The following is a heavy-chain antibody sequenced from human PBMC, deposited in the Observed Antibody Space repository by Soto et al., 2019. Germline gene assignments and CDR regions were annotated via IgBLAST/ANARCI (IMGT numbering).Heavy chain of an antibody. CDR2: IYYSGST. CDR1: GGSISSSSYY. V-gene: IGHV4-39*01. D-gene: IGHD2-15*01. J-gene: IGHJ5*02. CDR3: ARTRPRIVVVVAATHAPNWFDP. Sequence: SETLSLTCTVSGGSISSSSYYWGWIRQPPGKGLEWIGSIYYSGSTYYNPSLKSRVTISVDTSKNQFSLKLSSVTAADTAVYYCARTRPRIVVVVAATHAPNWFDPWGQGTLVTSP.